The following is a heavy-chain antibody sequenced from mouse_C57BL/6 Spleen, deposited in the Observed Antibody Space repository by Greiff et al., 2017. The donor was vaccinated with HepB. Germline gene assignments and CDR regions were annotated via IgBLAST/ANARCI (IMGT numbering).Heavy chain of an antibody. CDR1: GFNIKDDY. Sequence: EVKLVESGAELVRPGASVKLSCTASGFNIKDDYMHWVKQRPEQGLEWIGWIDPENGDTEYASKFQGKATITADTSSNTAYLQLSSLTSEDTAVYYCTHYYGSSLLAYWGQGTLVTVSA. J-gene: IGHJ3*01. V-gene: IGHV14-4*01. D-gene: IGHD1-1*01. CDR3: THYYGSSLLAY. CDR2: IDPENGDT.